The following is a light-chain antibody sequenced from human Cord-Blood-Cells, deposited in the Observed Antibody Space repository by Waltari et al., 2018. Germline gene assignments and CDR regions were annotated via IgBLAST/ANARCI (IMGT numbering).Light chain of an antibody. CDR1: SSDAGSYNL. CDR3: CSYAGSSTYV. V-gene: IGLV2-23*01. Sequence: QSALTQPASVSGYPGQSITISCTGTSSDAGSYNLVSWYQQPPGKAPKLMIYEGSKRPSGVSNRFSGSKSDNTASLTISGLQAEDEADYYCCSYAGSSTYVFGTGTKVTVL. J-gene: IGLJ1*01. CDR2: EGS.